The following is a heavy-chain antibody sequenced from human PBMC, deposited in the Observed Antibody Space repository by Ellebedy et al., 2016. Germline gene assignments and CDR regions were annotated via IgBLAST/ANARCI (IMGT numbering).Heavy chain of an antibody. D-gene: IGHD2-2*01. CDR3: ASRRGVAAAYIY. CDR2: IKQDGSEK. V-gene: IGHV3-7*01. Sequence: GGSLRLSXAASGFTFSSYWMSWVRQAPGKGLEWVANIKQDGSEKYYVDSVKGRFTISRDSAKNSLYLQMNSLRAEDTAVYYCASRRGVAAAYIYWGQGTLVTVSS. J-gene: IGHJ4*02. CDR1: GFTFSSYW.